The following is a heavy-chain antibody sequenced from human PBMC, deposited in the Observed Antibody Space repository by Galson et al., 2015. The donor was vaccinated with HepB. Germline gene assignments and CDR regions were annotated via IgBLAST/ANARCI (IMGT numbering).Heavy chain of an antibody. CDR1: GFPFNNFW. V-gene: IGHV3-7*01. D-gene: IGHD2/OR15-2a*01. Sequence: SLRLSCAASGFPFNNFWMSWARQAPGKGLEWVANIKQDGSEKNYVDSVKDRFTISRENAKNSLYLQVSNLRVEDTAVYYCAKPSYAVSMGEWGQGTLVTVSS. J-gene: IGHJ4*02. CDR2: IKQDGSEK. CDR3: AKPSYAVSMGE.